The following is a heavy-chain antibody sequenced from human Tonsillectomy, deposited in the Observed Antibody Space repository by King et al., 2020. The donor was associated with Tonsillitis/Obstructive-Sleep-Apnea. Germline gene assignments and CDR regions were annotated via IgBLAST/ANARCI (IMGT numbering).Heavy chain of an antibody. CDR1: GFTFSSYS. CDR2: INNDGGYT. CDR3: VKSLSQGLAPHDC. Sequence: VQLVESGGGLVQPGGSLRLSCSASGFTFSSYSMHWVRQAPGKGLEYVSGINNDGGYTPSADSVKGRFNISRDNSKNTLYLQMNSLRVEDTALYYCVKSLSQGLAPHDCWGRGILVTVSP. V-gene: IGHV3-64D*06. D-gene: IGHD3-3*02. J-gene: IGHJ4*02.